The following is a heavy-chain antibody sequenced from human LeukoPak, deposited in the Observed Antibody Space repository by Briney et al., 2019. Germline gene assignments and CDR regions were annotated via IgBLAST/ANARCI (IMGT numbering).Heavy chain of an antibody. CDR3: ASSSGSYYNPLDY. Sequence: ASVEVSCKASGYTFTGYYMHWVRQAPGQGLEWMGWINPNSGGTNYAQKFQGWVTMTRDTSISTAYMELSRLRSDDTAVYYCASSSGSYYNPLDYWGQGTLVTVSS. CDR1: GYTFTGYY. J-gene: IGHJ4*02. D-gene: IGHD3-10*01. V-gene: IGHV1-2*04. CDR2: INPNSGGT.